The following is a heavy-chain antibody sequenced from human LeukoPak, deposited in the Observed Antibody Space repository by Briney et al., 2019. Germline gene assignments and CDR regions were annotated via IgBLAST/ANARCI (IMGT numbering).Heavy chain of an antibody. CDR2: IYYSGST. Sequence: PSETLSLTCTVSGGSISSGGYYWSWIRQHPGKGLEWIGYIYYSGSTYYNPSLKSRVTISVDTSKNQFSLKLSSVTAADTAVYYCARAKASSGWQYYYYGMDVWGQGTTVTVSS. J-gene: IGHJ6*02. CDR1: GGSISSGGYY. V-gene: IGHV4-31*03. D-gene: IGHD6-19*01. CDR3: ARAKASSGWQYYYYGMDV.